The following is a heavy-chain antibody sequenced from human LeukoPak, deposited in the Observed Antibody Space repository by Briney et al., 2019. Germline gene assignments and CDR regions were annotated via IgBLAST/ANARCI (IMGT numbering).Heavy chain of an antibody. V-gene: IGHV3-11*04. CDR2: IRSSGNTI. CDR1: GFTFSDYH. CDR3: ARVDCSSTSCYEFDY. Sequence: GGSLRLSCAASGFTFSDYHMSWIRQAPGKGLEWVSYIRSSGNTIYYADYVKGRFTISRDNAKNSLYLQMNSLRAEDTAVYYCARVDCSSTSCYEFDYWGQGTLVTVSS. D-gene: IGHD2-2*01. J-gene: IGHJ4*02.